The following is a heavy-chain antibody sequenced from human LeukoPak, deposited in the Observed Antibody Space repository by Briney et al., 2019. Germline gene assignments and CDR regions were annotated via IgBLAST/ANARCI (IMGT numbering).Heavy chain of an antibody. CDR2: IYYSGST. D-gene: IGHD3-22*01. CDR3: AREALTYYYDSSGI. Sequence: SETLSLTCAVYGGSFSGYYWSWIRQPPGKGLEWIGSIYYSGSTYYNPSLKSRVTISVDTSKNQFSLKLSSVTAADTAVYYCAREALTYYYDSSGIWGQGTLVTVSS. J-gene: IGHJ4*02. CDR1: GGSFSGYY. V-gene: IGHV4-34*01.